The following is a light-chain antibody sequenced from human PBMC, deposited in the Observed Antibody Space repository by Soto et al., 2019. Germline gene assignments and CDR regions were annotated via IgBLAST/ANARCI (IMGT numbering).Light chain of an antibody. CDR3: QQYGSSPRT. CDR1: QSVSSSY. J-gene: IGKJ2*01. Sequence: EIVLTQSPGTLSLSPGERATLSCRASQSVSSSYLAWYPQKPGQAPRLLIYGASSRATGIPDRFSGSGSGTDFTLTISRLEPEDFAVYYCQQYGSSPRTFGQGTKLEI. CDR2: GAS. V-gene: IGKV3-20*01.